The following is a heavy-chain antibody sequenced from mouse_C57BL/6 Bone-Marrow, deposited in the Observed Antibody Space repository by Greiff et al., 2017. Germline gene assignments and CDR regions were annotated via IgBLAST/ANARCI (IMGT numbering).Heavy chain of an antibody. CDR3: AREGNYGSGS. CDR1: GYTFTSYW. D-gene: IGHD1-1*01. CDR2: IDPSDSYT. J-gene: IGHJ2*01. Sequence: QVQLQQPGAELVKPGASVKLSCKASGYTFTSYWMQWVKQRPGQGLEWIGEIDPSDSYTNYNQKFKGKATLTVDTSSSTADMQLGSLTSEDSAVYYCAREGNYGSGSWGQGTTLTVSS. V-gene: IGHV1-50*01.